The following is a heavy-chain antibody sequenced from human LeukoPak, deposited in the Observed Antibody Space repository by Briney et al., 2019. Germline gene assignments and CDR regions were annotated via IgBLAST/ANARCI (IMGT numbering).Heavy chain of an antibody. D-gene: IGHD3-22*01. J-gene: IGHJ3*02. Sequence: GASVKVSCKASGYTFTSYGISWVRQAPGKGLEWMGWISAYNGNTNYAQKLQGRVTMTTDTSTSTAYMELKSLRSDDTAVYYCARDFTPLYYYDSSDSTGHIWGKGTMVTVSS. V-gene: IGHV1-18*01. CDR3: ARDFTPLYYYDSSDSTGHI. CDR1: GYTFTSYG. CDR2: ISAYNGNT.